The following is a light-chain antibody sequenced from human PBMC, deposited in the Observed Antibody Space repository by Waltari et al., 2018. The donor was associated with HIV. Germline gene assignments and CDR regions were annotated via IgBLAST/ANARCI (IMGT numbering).Light chain of an antibody. V-gene: IGKV4-1*01. Sequence: DIIMTQSPDSLAVSLGERVTINCKSSRNILYNSDNKNYLAWYQQKAGQAPRVLISWGCTRPVAVPSSIRTLGVPEQFSGSGSGTNFSLTISSLQEDDVAVYYCQQYYSLPPTFGGGTRVERK. CDR3: QQYYSLPPT. J-gene: IGKJ4*01. CDR1: RNILYNSDNKNY. CDR2: WGCTRPVAVPSS.